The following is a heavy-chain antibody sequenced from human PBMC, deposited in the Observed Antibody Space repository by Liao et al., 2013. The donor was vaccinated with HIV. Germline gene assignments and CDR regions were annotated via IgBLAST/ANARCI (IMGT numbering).Heavy chain of an antibody. CDR3: ARASRIAGVAIIRRYDTSGYYSD. Sequence: QVHLQLWGAGLLKPSETLSLTCGVAGGSFSDYHWTWIRQAPGKGLEWIGDMNHSGDTNYSPSLKSRVTISVDTSKNEISLRLTSATAADTAVYYCARASRIAGVAIIRRYDTSGYYSDWGQGNLVTVSS. J-gene: IGHJ4*02. D-gene: IGHD3-22*01. CDR2: MNHSGDT. V-gene: IGHV4-34*02. CDR1: GGSFSDYH.